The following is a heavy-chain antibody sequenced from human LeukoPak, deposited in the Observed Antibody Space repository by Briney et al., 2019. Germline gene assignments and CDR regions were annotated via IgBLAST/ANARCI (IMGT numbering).Heavy chain of an antibody. J-gene: IGHJ4*02. CDR1: GGTFSSYA. D-gene: IGHD6-19*01. CDR3: ARGGNIAVADFLDY. CDR2: IIPILGIA. V-gene: IGHV1-69*04. Sequence: SVKVSCKASGGTFSSYAISWVRQAPGQGLEWMGRIIPILGIANYAQKFQGRVTITADKSTSTVYMELSSLRSEDTAVYYCARGGNIAVADFLDYWGQGTLVTVSS.